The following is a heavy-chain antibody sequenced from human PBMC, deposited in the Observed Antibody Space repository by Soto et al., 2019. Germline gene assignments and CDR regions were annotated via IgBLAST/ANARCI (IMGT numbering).Heavy chain of an antibody. V-gene: IGHV1-69*01. J-gene: IGHJ6*02. CDR1: GGTFSSYA. CDR3: ARGSGVGATFYYYYGMDV. D-gene: IGHD1-26*01. CDR2: IIPIFGTA. Sequence: QVQLVQSGAEVKKPGSSVKVSCEASGGTFSSYAISWVRQAPGQGLEWMGGIIPIFGTANYAQKFQGRVTITADESTSTAYMELSSLRSEDTAVYYCARGSGVGATFYYYYGMDVWGQGTTVTVSS.